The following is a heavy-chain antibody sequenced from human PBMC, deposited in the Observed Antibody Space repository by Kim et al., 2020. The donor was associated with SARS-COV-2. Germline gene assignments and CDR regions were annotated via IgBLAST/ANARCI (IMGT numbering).Heavy chain of an antibody. V-gene: IGHV1-69*13. D-gene: IGHD5-18*01. CDR3: ARDLGLSGYSYRYYFDY. Sequence: SVKVSCKASGGTFSSYAISWVRQAPGQGLEWMGGIIPIFGTANYAQKFQGRVTITADESTSTAYMELSSLRSEDTAVYYCARDLGLSGYSYRYYFDYWGQGTLVTVSS. J-gene: IGHJ4*02. CDR2: IIPIFGTA. CDR1: GGTFSSYA.